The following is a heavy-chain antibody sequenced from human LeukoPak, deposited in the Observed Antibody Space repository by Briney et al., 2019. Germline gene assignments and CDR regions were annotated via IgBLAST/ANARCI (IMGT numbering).Heavy chain of an antibody. CDR1: GGSISSSNW. V-gene: IGHV4-4*02. J-gene: IGHJ4*02. CDR3: AREGGIVGATRHFDY. D-gene: IGHD1-26*01. CDR2: IYHSGST. Sequence: SETLSLTCAVSGGSISSSNWWSWVRQPPGKGLEWIGEIYHSGSTNYNPSLKSRVTISVDKSKNQFSLKLSSVTAADTAVYYCAREGGIVGATRHFDYWGQGTLVTVSS.